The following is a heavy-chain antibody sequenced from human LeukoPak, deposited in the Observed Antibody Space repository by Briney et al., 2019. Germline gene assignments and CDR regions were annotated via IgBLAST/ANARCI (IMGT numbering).Heavy chain of an antibody. V-gene: IGHV4-30-4*01. J-gene: IGHJ6*02. CDR1: GDSISSGDYY. CDR2: IYYSGST. Sequence: SETLSLTCTVSGDSISSGDYYWSWIRQPPGKGLEWIGYIYYSGSTFYNPSLKSRVTISVDTSKNQFSLKLSPVTAADTAVYYCARDKGDSNYYGMDVWGQGTTVTVSS. CDR3: ARDKGDSNYYGMDV. D-gene: IGHD2-21*02.